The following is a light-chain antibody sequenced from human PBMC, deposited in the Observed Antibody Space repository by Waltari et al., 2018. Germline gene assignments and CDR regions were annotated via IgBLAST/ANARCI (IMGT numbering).Light chain of an antibody. Sequence: QSALTQPASVSGSPGQSITISCTGTSSYVGGSNHVSWYQQHPGKAPKLMIYDVSTLPSGVSNRFSGSKSGNTASLTISGLQAEDEADYYCSSYTSSSTWVFGGGTKLTVL. V-gene: IGLV2-14*01. CDR2: DVS. CDR3: SSYTSSSTWV. CDR1: SSYVGGSNH. J-gene: IGLJ3*02.